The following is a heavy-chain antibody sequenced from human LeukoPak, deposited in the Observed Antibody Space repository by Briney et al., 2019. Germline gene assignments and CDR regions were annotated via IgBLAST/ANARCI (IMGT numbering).Heavy chain of an antibody. CDR3: AELGITMIGGV. V-gene: IGHV3-48*03. D-gene: IGHD3-10*02. J-gene: IGHJ6*04. Sequence: GGSLRLSCAASGFIVSTNYMNWVRQAPGKGLEWVSYISSSGSTIYYADSVKGRFTISRDNAKNSLYLQMNSLRAEDTAVYYCAELGITMIGGVWGKGTTVTISS. CDR1: GFIVSTNY. CDR2: ISSSGSTI.